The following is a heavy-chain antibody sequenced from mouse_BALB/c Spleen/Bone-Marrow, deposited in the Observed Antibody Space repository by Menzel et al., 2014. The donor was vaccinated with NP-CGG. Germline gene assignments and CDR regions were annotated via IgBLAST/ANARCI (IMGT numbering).Heavy chain of an antibody. D-gene: IGHD1-1*01. CDR3: ARRGYYYGSSYVDY. CDR1: GYAFSSYW. V-gene: IGHV1-80*01. J-gene: IGHJ2*01. Sequence: VKLMESGAELVRPGSSVKISCKASGYAFSSYWMNWVKQRPGQGLEWIGQIYPGDGDTNYNGKFKGKATLTADKYSSTAYMQLSSLTSEDSAVYFCARRGYYYGSSYVDYWGQGTTLTVSS. CDR2: IYPGDGDT.